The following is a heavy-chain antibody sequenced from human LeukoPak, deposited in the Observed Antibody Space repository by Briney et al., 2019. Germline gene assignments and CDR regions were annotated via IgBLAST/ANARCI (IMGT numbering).Heavy chain of an antibody. CDR1: GFSLSTSGMR. D-gene: IGHD3-22*01. V-gene: IGHV2-70*04. CDR2: IDWDDDK. J-gene: IGHJ4*02. CDR3: ARMGDGYYSYYFDY. Sequence: SGPALVKPTQTLTLTCTFSGFSLSTSGMRVSWIRQPPGKALEWLARIDWDDDKFYSTSPKTRLTISKDTSKNQVVLTMTNMDPVDTATYYCARMGDGYYSYYFDYWGQGTLVTVSS.